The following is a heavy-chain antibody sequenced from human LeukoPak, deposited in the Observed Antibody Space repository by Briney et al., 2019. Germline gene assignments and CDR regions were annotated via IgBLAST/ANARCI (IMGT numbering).Heavy chain of an antibody. J-gene: IGHJ4*02. Sequence: SETLSLTCTVSGGSISSYYWSWIRQPPGKGLEWIGYIYYSGCTNYNPSLKSRVSISVDTSKNQFSLKVSSVTPADTAVYYCARGRAAAEVYWGQGTLVTVSS. D-gene: IGHD6-13*01. V-gene: IGHV4-59*01. CDR1: GGSISSYY. CDR2: IYYSGCT. CDR3: ARGRAAAEVY.